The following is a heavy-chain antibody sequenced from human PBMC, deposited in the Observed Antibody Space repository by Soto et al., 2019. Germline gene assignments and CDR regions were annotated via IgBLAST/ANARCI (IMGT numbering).Heavy chain of an antibody. V-gene: IGHV4-59*08. J-gene: IGHJ4*02. CDR3: ARQSWGLWFGYFDY. CDR2: IYYSGST. Sequence: SETLSLTCTVSGGSISSYYWSWIRRPPGKGLEWIGYIYYSGSTNYNPSLKSRVTISVDTSKNQFSLKLSSVTAADTAVYYCARQSWGLWFGYFDYWGQGTLVTVSS. CDR1: GGSISSYY. D-gene: IGHD3-10*01.